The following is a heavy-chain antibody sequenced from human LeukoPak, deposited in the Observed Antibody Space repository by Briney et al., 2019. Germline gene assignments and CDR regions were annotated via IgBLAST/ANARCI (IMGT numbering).Heavy chain of an antibody. Sequence: PGGSLRLSCAASGFTFSGSAMNWVRQASGKGLEWIGHIKNKADSYATAYAASVKGRFTISRDDAESTAYLQMNSLKSEDTAIYYCARTYCGGDCFSLDWGQGTLVTVSS. V-gene: IGHV3-73*01. CDR3: ARTYCGGDCFSLD. J-gene: IGHJ4*02. CDR1: GFTFSGSA. CDR2: IKNKADSYAT. D-gene: IGHD2-21*02.